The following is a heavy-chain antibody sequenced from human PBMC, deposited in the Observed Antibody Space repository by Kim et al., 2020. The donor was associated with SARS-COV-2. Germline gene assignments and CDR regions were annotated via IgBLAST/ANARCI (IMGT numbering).Heavy chain of an antibody. CDR3: AREPTTSKAQGCRYFDL. Sequence: GGSLRLSCAASGFTFSNSAMHWVRQAPGKGLEWVAVISYDGSKKSYADSVKGRFTISRDKSKNTLYLQMNSLRAEDTAVYYCAREPTTSKAQGCRYFDL. D-gene: IGHD4-17*01. J-gene: IGHJ2*01. CDR2: ISYDGSKK. V-gene: IGHV3-30-3*01. CDR1: GFTFSNSA.